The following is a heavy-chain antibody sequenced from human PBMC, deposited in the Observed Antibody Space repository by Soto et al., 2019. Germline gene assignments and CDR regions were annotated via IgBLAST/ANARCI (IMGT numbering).Heavy chain of an antibody. Sequence: SETLSLTCAVSGGSISSGGYSWSWIRQPPGKGLEWIGYIYHSGSTYYNPSLKSRVTISVDTSKNQFSLKLSSVTAADTAVYYCARAGPMVRGGYYYYGMDVWGQGTTVTVSS. CDR3: ARAGPMVRGGYYYYGMDV. CDR1: GGSISSGGYS. D-gene: IGHD3-10*01. V-gene: IGHV4-30-2*01. CDR2: IYHSGST. J-gene: IGHJ6*02.